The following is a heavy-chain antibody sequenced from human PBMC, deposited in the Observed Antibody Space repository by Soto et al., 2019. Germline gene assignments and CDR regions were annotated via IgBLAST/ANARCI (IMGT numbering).Heavy chain of an antibody. CDR2: ITSSGSTI. J-gene: IGHJ4*02. Sequence: VQLVESGGGLVKPGGSLRLSCAASGFTFSDYYMSWIRQAPGKGLEWVSYITSSGSTIYYADSVKGRFTISRDNAKTSLYLQMTSLRAEDTAVYYCARENEQWVAADNWCQGPLVTVSS. V-gene: IGHV3-11*01. CDR3: ARENEQWVAADN. D-gene: IGHD6-19*01. CDR1: GFTFSDYY.